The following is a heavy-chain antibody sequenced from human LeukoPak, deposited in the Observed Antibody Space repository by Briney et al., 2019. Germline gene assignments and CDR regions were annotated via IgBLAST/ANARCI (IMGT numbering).Heavy chain of an antibody. CDR2: IYYSGST. J-gene: IGHJ6*03. Sequence: SETLSLTCTVSGGSISSSSYYWGWIRQPPGKGLEWIGSIYYSGSTYYNPSLKSRVTISVDTSKNQFSLKLSSVTAADTAVYYCARVVVHPDCSSTSCYLDYYYYYMDVWGKGTTVTVSS. D-gene: IGHD2-2*01. CDR1: GGSISSSSYY. CDR3: ARVVVHPDCSSTSCYLDYYYYYMDV. V-gene: IGHV4-39*07.